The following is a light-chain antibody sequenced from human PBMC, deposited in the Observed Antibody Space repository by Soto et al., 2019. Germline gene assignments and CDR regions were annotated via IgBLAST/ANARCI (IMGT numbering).Light chain of an antibody. Sequence: EIVWTQSPGTLSLSPGERATLACRASQSVSRTYLALYKQKLGQAPRLRIYGASSRATGIPGRFSGSGSGTDFPLTISILEPEDVDVYYGHQYGSSSYTIGQGTNLDI. J-gene: IGKJ2*01. CDR1: QSVSRTY. CDR2: GAS. V-gene: IGKV3-20*01. CDR3: HQYGSSSYT.